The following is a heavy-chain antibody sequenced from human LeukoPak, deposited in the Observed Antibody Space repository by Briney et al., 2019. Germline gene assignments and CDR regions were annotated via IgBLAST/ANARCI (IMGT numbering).Heavy chain of an antibody. CDR2: MNPNSGNT. J-gene: IGHJ4*02. D-gene: IGHD6-19*01. CDR3: ARGISSSGPYYFDY. CDR1: GYTFTSYD. Sequence: ASVKVSCKASGYTFTSYDINWVRQATGQGLEWMGWMNPNSGNTGYAQKFQGRVTITRNTSISTAYMELSSLRSEDTAVYYCARGISSSGPYYFDYWGQGTLVTVSS. V-gene: IGHV1-8*03.